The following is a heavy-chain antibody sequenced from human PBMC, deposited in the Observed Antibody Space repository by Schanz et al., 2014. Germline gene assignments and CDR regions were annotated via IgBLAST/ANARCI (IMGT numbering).Heavy chain of an antibody. CDR2: LWHDGSKK. V-gene: IGHV3-23*03. CDR3: AKIERNED. CDR1: EFTISTDA. J-gene: IGHJ4*02. D-gene: IGHD1-1*01. Sequence: DVHLLESGGGLVQPGGSLRLSCAASEFTISTDAMSWVRQAPGKGLEWVAILWHDGSKKYYADSVKGRFTISRDNSKNTLYLQMNSLRAEDTAVYFCAKIERNEDWGQGTLVTVSS.